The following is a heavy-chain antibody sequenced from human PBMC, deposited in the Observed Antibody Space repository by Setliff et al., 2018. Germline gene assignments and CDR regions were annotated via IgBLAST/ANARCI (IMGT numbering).Heavy chain of an antibody. CDR1: GFTFTTYA. V-gene: IGHV3-23*01. Sequence: GGSLRLSCAASGFTFTTYAMTWVRQAPGKGLEWVSAISVSGGTTYYADPVKGRFTISRDNSKNTLYLQMNSLRAEDTALYYCATTGYCDTGSCYFYFDYWGQGTLVTVSS. CDR3: ATTGYCDTGSCYFYFDY. J-gene: IGHJ4*02. CDR2: ISVSGGTT. D-gene: IGHD2-15*01.